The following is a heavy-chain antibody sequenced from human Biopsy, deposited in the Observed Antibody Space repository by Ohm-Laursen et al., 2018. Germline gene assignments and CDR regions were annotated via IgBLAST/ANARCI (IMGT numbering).Heavy chain of an antibody. D-gene: IGHD2/OR15-2a*01. CDR1: GESMGTYY. CDR2: IYYSGTT. J-gene: IGHJ4*02. CDR3: ARGMRTTGWPYFDY. Sequence: TLSLTCTVSGESMGTYYWSWIRQPPGKVMEWIASIYYSGTTHKNPSLKSRVTISVDTSQGLLSLDLSSVTAADTAVYYCARGMRTTGWPYFDYWGQGILVTVSS. V-gene: IGHV4-59*01.